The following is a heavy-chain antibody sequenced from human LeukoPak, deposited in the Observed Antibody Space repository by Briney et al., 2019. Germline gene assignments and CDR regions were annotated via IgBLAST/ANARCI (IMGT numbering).Heavy chain of an antibody. CDR2: INPNSGGT. CDR1: GYTFTGYY. CDR3: ARGPTVVVVAARYYYYGMDV. D-gene: IGHD2-15*01. V-gene: IGHV1-2*02. Sequence: PSVKLSCKASGYTFTGYYMHWVRQAPGQGLEWMGWINPNSGGTNYAQKFQGRVTMTRDTSISTAYMELSRLRSDDTAVYYCARGPTVVVVAARYYYYGMDVWGQGTTVTVSS. J-gene: IGHJ6*02.